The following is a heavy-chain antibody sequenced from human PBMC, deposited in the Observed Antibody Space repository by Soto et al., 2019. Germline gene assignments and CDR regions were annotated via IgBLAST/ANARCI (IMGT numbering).Heavy chain of an antibody. J-gene: IGHJ6*02. CDR2: ISGSGGST. Sequence: EVQLLESGGNLVQPGGSLRLSCAASGFTFSSYGMSWVRQAPGKGLEWVSGISGSGGSTYYADSVKGRFTISRDNSKNTLYLQMNSLRAEDTAIYYCAKDPMVRGLGQRYGMDVWGQGTTVTVSS. CDR1: GFTFSSYG. V-gene: IGHV3-23*01. CDR3: AKDPMVRGLGQRYGMDV. D-gene: IGHD3-10*01.